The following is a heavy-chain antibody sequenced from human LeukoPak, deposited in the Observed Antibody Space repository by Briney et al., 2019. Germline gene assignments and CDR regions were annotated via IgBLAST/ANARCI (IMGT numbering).Heavy chain of an antibody. CDR2: IYYSGST. D-gene: IGHD2-15*01. CDR3: VREILYCSGGSCYRGPFDN. Sequence: SETLSLTCTVSGGSISSSSYYWGWIRQPPGKGLEWIGSIYYSGSTYYNPSLKSRVTISVDTSKNQFSLKLSSVTATDTAVYYCVREILYCSGGSCYRGPFDNWGQGTLVTVSA. CDR1: GGSISSSSYY. V-gene: IGHV4-39*02. J-gene: IGHJ4*02.